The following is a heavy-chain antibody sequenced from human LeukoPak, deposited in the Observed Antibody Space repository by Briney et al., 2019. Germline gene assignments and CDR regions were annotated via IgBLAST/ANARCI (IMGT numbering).Heavy chain of an antibody. CDR1: GFTFSSYA. D-gene: IGHD4-23*01. V-gene: IGHV3-23*01. J-gene: IGHJ4*02. CDR2: ISGSGGST. CDR3: AKIYGYGGFDY. Sequence: GGSLRLACAASGFTFSSYAMSWVRQAPGKGLEWVSAISGSGGSTYYADSVKGRFTIFRDNSKNTLYLQMNSLRAEDTAVYYCAKIYGYGGFDYWGQGTLVTVSS.